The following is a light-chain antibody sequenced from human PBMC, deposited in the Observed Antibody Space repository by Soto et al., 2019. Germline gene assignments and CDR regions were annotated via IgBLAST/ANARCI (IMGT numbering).Light chain of an antibody. CDR1: QSISTW. J-gene: IGKJ2*01. CDR3: QQYNTYSVT. CDR2: QAS. V-gene: IGKV1-5*03. Sequence: DIQMTQSPSTLSASVGDRFTITCRASQSISTWLAWYQQKPGKVPKLLIYQASTLESGVPSRFRGSGSGTEFTPAISSLQPDDFSNYYCQQYNTYSVTFAQGTKLEIK.